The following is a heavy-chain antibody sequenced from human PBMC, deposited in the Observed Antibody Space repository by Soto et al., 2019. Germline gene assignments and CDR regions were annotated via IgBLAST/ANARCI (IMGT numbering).Heavy chain of an antibody. CDR3: AHRLGTGGPWAFDI. CDR2: IYWSDDE. Sequence: QITLKESGPTLVKPTQTLTLTCTFSGFSLSTSGVGVGWIRQPPGKALEWLALIYWSDDERYRPSLKSRLTIAKDTSKNHVVLTMTNMDPVDTATYYCAHRLGTGGPWAFDIWGQGTMVTVSS. D-gene: IGHD7-27*01. V-gene: IGHV2-5*01. J-gene: IGHJ3*02. CDR1: GFSLSTSGVG.